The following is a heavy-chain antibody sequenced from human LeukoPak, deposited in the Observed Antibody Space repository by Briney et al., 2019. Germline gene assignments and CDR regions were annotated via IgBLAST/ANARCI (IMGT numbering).Heavy chain of an antibody. V-gene: IGHV4-31*03. D-gene: IGHD5-12*01. Sequence: SETLSLTCTVSGGSISSGGYYWSWIRQHPGKGLEWIGYIYYSGSTYYNPSLKSRVTISVDTSKNQFSLKLSSVTAADTAVYYCARTRGYSGYETDGYYFDYWGQGTLVTVSS. J-gene: IGHJ4*02. CDR2: IYYSGST. CDR1: GGSISSGGYY. CDR3: ARTRGYSGYETDGYYFDY.